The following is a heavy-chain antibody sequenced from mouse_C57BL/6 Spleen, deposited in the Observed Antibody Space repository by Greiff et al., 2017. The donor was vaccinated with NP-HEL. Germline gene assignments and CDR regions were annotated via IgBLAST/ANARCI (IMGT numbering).Heavy chain of an antibody. Sequence: EVKLLESGGGLVQPGGSMKLSCVASGFTFSNYWMNWVRQSPEKGLEWVAQIRLKSDNYATHYAESVKGRFTISRDDSKSSVYLQMNNLRAEDTGIYYCTGGGSSYFDYWGQGTTLTVSS. CDR2: IRLKSDNYAT. CDR1: GFTFSNYW. J-gene: IGHJ2*01. CDR3: TGGGSSYFDY. V-gene: IGHV6-3*01. D-gene: IGHD1-1*01.